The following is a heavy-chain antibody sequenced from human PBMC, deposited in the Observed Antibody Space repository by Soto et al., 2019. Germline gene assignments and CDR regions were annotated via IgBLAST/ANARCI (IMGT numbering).Heavy chain of an antibody. CDR3: ARHGGSMVRPYYYYYGMDV. Sequence: GESLKISCKGSGYSFTSYWISWVRQMPGKGLEWMGRIDPSDSYTNYSPSFQGHVTISADKSISTAYLQWSSLKASDTAMYYCARHGGSMVRPYYYYYGMDVWGQGTTVTAP. V-gene: IGHV5-10-1*01. CDR2: IDPSDSYT. J-gene: IGHJ6*02. CDR1: GYSFTSYW. D-gene: IGHD3-10*01.